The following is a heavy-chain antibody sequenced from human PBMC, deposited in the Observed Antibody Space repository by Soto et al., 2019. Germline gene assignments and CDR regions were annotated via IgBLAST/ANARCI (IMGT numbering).Heavy chain of an antibody. CDR1: GGSFSSYF. CDR3: ARGIESLGPFPSFDY. V-gene: IGHV4-34*01. J-gene: IGHJ4*02. CDR2: NNPRVST. Sequence: SETLSLTCGVYGGSFSSYFWSWIRPSPGKGLEWIGENNPRVSTNYKPSLKSRVTLSVDTSKNQFSLNLSSVTAADTAVYYCARGIESLGPFPSFDYWGQGTLVTVSS. D-gene: IGHD1-26*01.